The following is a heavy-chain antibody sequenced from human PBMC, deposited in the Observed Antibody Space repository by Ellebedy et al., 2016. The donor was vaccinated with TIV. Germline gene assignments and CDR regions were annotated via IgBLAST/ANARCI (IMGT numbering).Heavy chain of an antibody. D-gene: IGHD3-16*01. CDR3: ASTEYIGFWGY. Sequence: ASVKVSCKASGYTFTAYYMHWVRQAPGKGLEWMGWINPNSGDTNYAQKFQGWLTMTRDTSTGTAYMELSSLKSDDTAVYYCASTEYIGFWGYWGQGTLVTVSS. V-gene: IGHV1-2*04. J-gene: IGHJ4*02. CDR2: INPNSGDT. CDR1: GYTFTAYY.